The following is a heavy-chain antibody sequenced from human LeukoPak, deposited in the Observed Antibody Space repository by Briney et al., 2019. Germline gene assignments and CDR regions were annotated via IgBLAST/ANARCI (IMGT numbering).Heavy chain of an antibody. CDR3: ARLWGSGSYTTAFDY. J-gene: IGHJ4*02. Sequence: GESLKISCKGSGYSFTSYWIGWVRQMPGKGLEWMGIIYPGDSDTRYSPSFQGQVTISADKSISTAYLQWSSLKASDTAMYYCARLWGSGSYTTAFDYWGQGTLVTVSS. CDR2: IYPGDSDT. CDR1: GYSFTSYW. D-gene: IGHD3-10*01. V-gene: IGHV5-51*01.